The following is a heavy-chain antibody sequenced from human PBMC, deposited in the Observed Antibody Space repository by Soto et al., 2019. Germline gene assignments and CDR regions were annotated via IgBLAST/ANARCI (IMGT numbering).Heavy chain of an antibody. CDR2: INAGNGNT. CDR1: GNTFTSYA. Sequence: ASVKVSCKASGNTFTSYAMHWVRQAPGQRLEWMGWINAGNGNTKYSQKFQGRVTITRDTSASTAYMELSSLRSEDTAVYYCARVETSRTFDPWGHGTLVTVSS. CDR3: ARVETSRTFDP. D-gene: IGHD4-17*01. J-gene: IGHJ5*02. V-gene: IGHV1-3*01.